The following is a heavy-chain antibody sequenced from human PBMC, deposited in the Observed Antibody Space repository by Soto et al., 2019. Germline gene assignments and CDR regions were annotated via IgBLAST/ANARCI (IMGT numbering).Heavy chain of an antibody. CDR1: GGTFSSYA. V-gene: IGHV1-69*12. D-gene: IGHD6-13*01. CDR3: ARKGDSSSWYGDYYYYYGMDV. CDR2: IIPIFGTA. Sequence: QVQLVQSGAEVKKPGSSVKVSCKASGGTFSSYAISWVRQAPGQGLEWMGGIIPIFGTANYAQKFQGRVTITADESTSTDYMELSSLRSEDTAVYYCARKGDSSSWYGDYYYYYGMDVWGQGTTVTVSS. J-gene: IGHJ6*02.